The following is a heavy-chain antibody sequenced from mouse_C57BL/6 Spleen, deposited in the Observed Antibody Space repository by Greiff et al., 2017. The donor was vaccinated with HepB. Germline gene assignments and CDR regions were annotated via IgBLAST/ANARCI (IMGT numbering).Heavy chain of an antibody. D-gene: IGHD1-1*01. Sequence: QVQLKQSGAELARPGASVKLSCKASGYTFTSYGISWVKQRTGQGLEWIGEIYPRSGNTYYNEKFKGKATLTADKSSSTAYMELRSLTSEDSAVYFCARGGGYYYGSSPCWYFDVWGTGTTVTVSS. CDR2: IYPRSGNT. CDR3: ARGGGYYYGSSPCWYFDV. J-gene: IGHJ1*03. CDR1: GYTFTSYG. V-gene: IGHV1-81*01.